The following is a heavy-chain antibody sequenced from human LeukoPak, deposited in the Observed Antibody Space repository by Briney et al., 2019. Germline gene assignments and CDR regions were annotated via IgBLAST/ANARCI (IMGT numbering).Heavy chain of an antibody. D-gene: IGHD6-6*01. CDR1: EFTFTSYE. CDR2: ISSSGNTI. V-gene: IGHV3-48*03. J-gene: IGHJ3*02. Sequence: GGSLRLSCAASEFTFTSYELNWVRQAPGKGLEWVSYISSSGNTISYADSVKGRFTISRDNAKNSLYLQVISLRAEDTAVYYCARGPSIAARYNAFDIWGQGTMVSVSS. CDR3: ARGPSIAARYNAFDI.